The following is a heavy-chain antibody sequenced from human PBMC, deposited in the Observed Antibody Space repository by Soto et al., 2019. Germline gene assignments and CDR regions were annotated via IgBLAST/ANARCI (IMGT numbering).Heavy chain of an antibody. V-gene: IGHV4-59*12. CDR3: ARGARFGDRRYMDV. CDR1: GGSISSYY. CDR2: VYYSGIT. Sequence: SETLSLTCTVSGGSISSYYWFWIRQSPGRGLEWIGYVYYSGITNYNPSLESRVTISVDTSENQFSLKLNSVTAADTAVYYCARGARFGDRRYMDVWGKGTTVTVSS. D-gene: IGHD3-10*01. J-gene: IGHJ6*03.